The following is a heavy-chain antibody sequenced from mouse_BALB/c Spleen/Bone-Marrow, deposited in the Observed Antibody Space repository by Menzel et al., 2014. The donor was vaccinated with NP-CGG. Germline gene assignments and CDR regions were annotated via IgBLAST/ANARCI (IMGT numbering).Heavy chain of an antibody. CDR2: IYPGSGNT. V-gene: IGHV1-77*01. Sequence: QVQLKQSGAELARPGALVKLSCKASGYTFTDYYINWVKQRTGQGLEWIGEIYPGSGNTYYNEKFKGKATLTADKSSSTAYMQLSSLTSEDSAVYFCARDWDYYAMDYWGQGTSVTVSS. D-gene: IGHD4-1*01. J-gene: IGHJ4*01. CDR3: ARDWDYYAMDY. CDR1: GYTFTDYY.